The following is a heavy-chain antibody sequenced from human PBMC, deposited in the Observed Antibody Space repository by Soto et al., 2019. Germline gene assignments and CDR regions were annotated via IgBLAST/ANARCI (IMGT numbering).Heavy chain of an antibody. D-gene: IGHD1-26*01. Sequence: SETLSLTCTVSGGSISSYYWSWIRQPPGKGLEWIGYIYYSGSTNYNPSLKSRVTISVDTSKNQFSLKLSSVTAADTAVYYCARGQWELFYFDYWGQGTLVTVSS. CDR3: ARGQWELFYFDY. CDR2: IYYSGST. CDR1: GGSISSYY. J-gene: IGHJ4*02. V-gene: IGHV4-59*01.